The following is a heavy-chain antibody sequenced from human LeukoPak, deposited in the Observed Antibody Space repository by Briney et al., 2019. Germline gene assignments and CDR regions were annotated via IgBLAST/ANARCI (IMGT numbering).Heavy chain of an antibody. V-gene: IGHV4-39*07. J-gene: IGHJ4*02. CDR2: INHSGST. CDR3: ARGPRYGYSHPKPFDY. CDR1: GGSISSSSYY. Sequence: SETLSLTCTVSGGSISSSSYYWGWIRQPPGKGLEWIGEINHSGSTNYNPSLKSRVTISVDTSKNQFSLKLSSVTAADTAVYYCARGPRYGYSHPKPFDYWGQGTLVTVSS. D-gene: IGHD6-13*01.